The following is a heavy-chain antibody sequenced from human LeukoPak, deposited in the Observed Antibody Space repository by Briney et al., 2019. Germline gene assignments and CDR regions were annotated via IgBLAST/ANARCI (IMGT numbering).Heavy chain of an antibody. CDR1: GNIFTGYY. V-gene: IGHV1-2*02. D-gene: IGHD3-22*01. J-gene: IGHJ5*02. Sequence: ASVKVSCKASGNIFTGYYLHWVRQAPGQGLEWMGWINPNSGGTNYAQKFQGRVTMTRDTSISTAYMELSRLRSDDTAVYYCARDLGDSSGYYVPWGQGTLVTVSS. CDR3: ARDLGDSSGYYVP. CDR2: INPNSGGT.